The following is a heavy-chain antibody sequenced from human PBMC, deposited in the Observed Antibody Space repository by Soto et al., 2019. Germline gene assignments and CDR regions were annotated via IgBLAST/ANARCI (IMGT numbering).Heavy chain of an antibody. D-gene: IGHD3-10*01. CDR2: IIPILGIA. Sequence: QVQLVQSGAEVKKPGSSVKVSCKASGGTFSSYTISWVRQAPGQGLEWMGRIIPILGIANYAQKFQGRVTITAAKSTSTAYRELSSLRSEDTPVYYCASITTVRPEGDFWGQGTTVTVS. CDR3: ASITTVRPEGDF. J-gene: IGHJ6*02. V-gene: IGHV1-69*02. CDR1: GGTFSSYT.